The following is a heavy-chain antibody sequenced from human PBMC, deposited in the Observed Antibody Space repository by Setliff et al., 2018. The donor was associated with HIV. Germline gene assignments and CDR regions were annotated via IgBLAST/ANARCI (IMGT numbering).Heavy chain of an antibody. CDR2: FDPEDGET. V-gene: IGHV1-24*01. CDR3: ARGQSQGYAYSGSYGAFDI. Sequence: ASVKVSCKVSGYTLTELSMHWVRQAPGKGLEWMGGFDPEDGETIYAQKFQGRVTMTEDTSTDTAYMELSSLRSDDTAVYYCARGQSQGYAYSGSYGAFDIWGQGTMVTVSS. J-gene: IGHJ3*02. D-gene: IGHD1-26*01. CDR1: GYTLTELS.